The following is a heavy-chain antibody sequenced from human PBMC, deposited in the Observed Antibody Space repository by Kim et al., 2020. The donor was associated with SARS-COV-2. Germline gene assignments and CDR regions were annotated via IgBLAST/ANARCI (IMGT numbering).Heavy chain of an antibody. D-gene: IGHD6-13*01. Sequence: SETLSLTCAVYGGSFSGYYWSWIRQPPGKGLEWIGEINHSGSTNYNPSLKSRVTISVDTSKNQFSLKLSSVTAADTAVYYCARGSSWYRWFDPWGQGTLVTVSS. CDR3: ARGSSWYRWFDP. J-gene: IGHJ5*02. CDR1: GGSFSGYY. V-gene: IGHV4-34*01. CDR2: INHSGST.